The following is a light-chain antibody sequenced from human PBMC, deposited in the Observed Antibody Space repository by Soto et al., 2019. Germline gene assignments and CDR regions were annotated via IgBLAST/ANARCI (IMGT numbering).Light chain of an antibody. V-gene: IGLV2-14*03. Sequence: QSVLTQPASLSGSPGQSITISCTGSSSDIGGYNYVSWYQQHPGKAPKLIIYEVIDRPSGVSNRFSGSKPGNTASLTISGLQAEDEADYYCSSYTTSSTHVVFAGGTKVTVL. J-gene: IGLJ2*01. CDR3: SSYTTSSTHVV. CDR2: EVI. CDR1: SSDIGGYNY.